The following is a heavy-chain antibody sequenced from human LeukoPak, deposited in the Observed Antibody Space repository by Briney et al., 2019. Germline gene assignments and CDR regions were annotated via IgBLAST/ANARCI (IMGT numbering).Heavy chain of an antibody. CDR1: GFTFSSYS. CDR3: TRVSNYDSSGYYDY. CDR2: ISSSSSYI. D-gene: IGHD3-22*01. V-gene: IGHV3-21*04. J-gene: IGHJ4*02. Sequence: GGSLRLSCAASGFTFSSYSMNWVRQAPGKGLEGVSSISSSSSYIYYADSVKGRFTISRDNAKNSLYLQMNSLRAEDTAVYYCTRVSNYDSSGYYDYWGQGTLVTVSS.